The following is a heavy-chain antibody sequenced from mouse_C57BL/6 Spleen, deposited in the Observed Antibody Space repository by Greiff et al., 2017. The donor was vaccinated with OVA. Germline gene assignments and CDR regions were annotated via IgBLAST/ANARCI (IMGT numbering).Heavy chain of an antibody. D-gene: IGHD2-4*01. Sequence: VQLQQSGPELVKPGASVKISCKASGYAFSSSWMNWVKQRPGKGLEWIGRIYPGDGDTNYNGKFKGKATLTADKSSSTAYMQLSSLTSEDSAVYFCAREGDYDPYYFDYWGQGTTLTVSS. V-gene: IGHV1-82*01. CDR2: IYPGDGDT. J-gene: IGHJ2*01. CDR3: AREGDYDPYYFDY. CDR1: GYAFSSSW.